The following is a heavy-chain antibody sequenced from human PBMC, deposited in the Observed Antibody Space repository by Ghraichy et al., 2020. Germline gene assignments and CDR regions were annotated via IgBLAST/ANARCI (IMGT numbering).Heavy chain of an antibody. D-gene: IGHD7-27*01. CDR2: INHSGST. CDR1: GGSFSGYY. CDR3: ARATNWGPFDP. J-gene: IGHJ5*02. V-gene: IGHV4-34*01. Sequence: SETLSLTCAVYGGSFSGYYWSWIRQPPGKGLEWIGEINHSGSTNYNPSLKSRVTISVDTSKNQFSLKLSSVTAADTAVYYCARATNWGPFDPWGQGTLVTVSS.